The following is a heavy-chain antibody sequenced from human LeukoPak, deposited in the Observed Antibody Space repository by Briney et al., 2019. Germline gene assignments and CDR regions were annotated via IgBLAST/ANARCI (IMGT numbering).Heavy chain of an antibody. V-gene: IGHV1-8*01. Sequence: ASVKVSCKASGYTFTSYDINWVRQATGQGLEWLGWMNPDSGNTGYAQKFQGRVSMTRNTSISTAYMELSNLRSEDTAVYYCARVAGNCGGDCYRLLYWGQGTLVTVSS. D-gene: IGHD2-21*01. CDR2: MNPDSGNT. J-gene: IGHJ4*02. CDR3: ARVAGNCGGDCYRLLY. CDR1: GYTFTSYD.